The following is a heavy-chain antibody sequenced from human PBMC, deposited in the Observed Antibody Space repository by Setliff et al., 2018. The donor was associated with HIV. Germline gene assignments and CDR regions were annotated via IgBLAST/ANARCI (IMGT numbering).Heavy chain of an antibody. CDR2: IYTSGST. CDR3: ARASVGATGLYAFEI. Sequence: PSETLSLTCTVSGGSISSGIYYWSWIRQPAGQGLEWIGHIYTSGSTNYSPSVKSRVTISVDTSKNQFSLRPNSVTAADTAVYYCARASVGATGLYAFEIWGQGTMVTVSS. CDR1: GGSISSGIYY. V-gene: IGHV4-61*09. J-gene: IGHJ3*02. D-gene: IGHD1-26*01.